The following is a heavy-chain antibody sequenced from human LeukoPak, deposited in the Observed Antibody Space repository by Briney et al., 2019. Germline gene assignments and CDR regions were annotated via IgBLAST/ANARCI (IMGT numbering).Heavy chain of an antibody. Sequence: GRSLRLSCAASGFTFSSYGMHWVRQAPGKGLEWVAVISYDGSNKYYADSVKGRFTISRDNSKNTLSLRMNSLRAEDTALYYCATTGRGVMMESAFDIWGQGTMVTVSS. D-gene: IGHD3-10*01. CDR3: ATTGRGVMMESAFDI. V-gene: IGHV3-30*03. CDR1: GFTFSSYG. J-gene: IGHJ3*02. CDR2: ISYDGSNK.